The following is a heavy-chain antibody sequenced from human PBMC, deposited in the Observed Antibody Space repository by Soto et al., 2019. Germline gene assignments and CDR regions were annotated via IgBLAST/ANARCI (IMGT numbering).Heavy chain of an antibody. D-gene: IGHD3-10*02. Sequence: SETLSLTCTVSGGSISSYYWSWIRQPPGKGLEWIGYIYYSGSTNYNPSLKSRVTISVDTSKNQFSLKLSSVTAADTAVYYCARSLKRITVFPFDPWGQGTLVTVSS. V-gene: IGHV4-59*01. CDR1: GGSISSYY. CDR2: IYYSGST. J-gene: IGHJ5*02. CDR3: ARSLKRITVFPFDP.